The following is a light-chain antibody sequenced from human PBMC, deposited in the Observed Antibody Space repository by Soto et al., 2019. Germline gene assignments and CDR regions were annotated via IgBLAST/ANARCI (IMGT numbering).Light chain of an antibody. CDR3: SSYTSSSTLEV. Sequence: QSALTQPASVSGSPGQSITISCTGTSSDIGSYNRVSWYQQPPGTAPKLIIYEVNNRPSGVPDRFSGSKSGNTASLTISGLQAEDEADYYCSSYTSSSTLEVFGTGTKVTVL. CDR1: SSDIGSYNR. CDR2: EVN. V-gene: IGLV2-18*02. J-gene: IGLJ1*01.